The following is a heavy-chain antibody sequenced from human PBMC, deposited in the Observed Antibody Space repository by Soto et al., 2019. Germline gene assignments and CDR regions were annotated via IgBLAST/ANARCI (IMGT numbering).Heavy chain of an antibody. J-gene: IGHJ6*03. CDR2: IYYSGST. V-gene: IGHV4-31*03. D-gene: IGHD3-10*01. CDR3: ARTGGVYYYYMDV. CDR1: GCSISSGGYY. Sequence: ASETLSLTCTFSGCSISSGGYYWSWIRQHPGKGLEWIGYIYYSGSTYYNPSLKSRVTISVDTSKNQFSLKLSSVTAADTAVYYCARTGGVYYYYMDVWGKGTTVTVSS.